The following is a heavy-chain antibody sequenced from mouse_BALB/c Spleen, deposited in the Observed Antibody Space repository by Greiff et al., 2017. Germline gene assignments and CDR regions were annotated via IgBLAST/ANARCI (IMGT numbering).Heavy chain of an antibody. CDR1: GFNIKDYY. Sequence: EVKLQESGAELVRPGALVKLSCKASGFNIKDYYMHWVKQRPEQGLEWIGWIDPENGNTIYDPKFQGKASITADTSSNTAYLQLSSLTSEDTAVYYCARGSYGGFAYWGQGTLVTVSA. J-gene: IGHJ3*01. D-gene: IGHD1-1*02. CDR2: IDPENGNT. V-gene: IGHV14-1*02. CDR3: ARGSYGGFAY.